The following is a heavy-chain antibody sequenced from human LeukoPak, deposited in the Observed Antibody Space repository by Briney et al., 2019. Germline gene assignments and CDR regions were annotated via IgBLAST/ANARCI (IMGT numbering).Heavy chain of an antibody. D-gene: IGHD2-21*02. CDR3: ATRGGGDLGWFDP. V-gene: IGHV1-69*05. Sequence: SVKVSCKASGGTFSSYAISWVRQAPGQGLEWMGGIIPIFGTANYAQKFQGRVTITTDESTSTAYMELSSLRSEDTAVYYCATRGGGDLGWFDPWGQGTLVTVSS. CDR1: GGTFSSYA. J-gene: IGHJ5*02. CDR2: IIPIFGTA.